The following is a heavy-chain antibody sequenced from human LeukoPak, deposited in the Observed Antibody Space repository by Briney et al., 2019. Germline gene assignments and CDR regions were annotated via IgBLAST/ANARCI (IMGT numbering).Heavy chain of an antibody. V-gene: IGHV3-11*01. J-gene: IGHJ6*03. CDR2: ISSSGSTI. CDR1: GFTFSDYC. CDR3: ARDEDGSGSYYNHYYYYYYYMDV. Sequence: GGSLRLSRAASGFTFSDYCMSWIRQAPGKGLEWGSYISSSGSTIYYADSVKGRFTISRHNAKNSLYLQMNSLRAKNTAVYYCARDEDGSGSYYNHYYYYYYYMDVWGKGTTVTVSS. D-gene: IGHD3-10*01.